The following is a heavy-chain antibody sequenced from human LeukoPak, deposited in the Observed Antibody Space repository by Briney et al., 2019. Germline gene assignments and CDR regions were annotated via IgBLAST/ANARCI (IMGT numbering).Heavy chain of an antibody. CDR1: GFTFSSYW. J-gene: IGHJ4*02. D-gene: IGHD1-26*01. CDR2: IKQDGSEK. Sequence: GGSLRLSCVASGFTFSSYWMSWVRQAPGKGLEWVANIKQDGSEKYYVDSVKGRFTISRDNAKNSLYLQMNSLRAEDTAVYYCARDEGRVGANDYWGQGTLVTVSS. CDR3: ARDEGRVGANDY. V-gene: IGHV3-7*01.